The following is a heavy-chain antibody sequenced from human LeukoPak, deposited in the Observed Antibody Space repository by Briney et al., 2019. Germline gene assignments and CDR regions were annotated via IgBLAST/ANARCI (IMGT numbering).Heavy chain of an antibody. Sequence: GASVKVSCKASGYTFSTYSVHWVRQALGQGLEWMGIINPRGGDTNYAQKFQGRVTMTRDTSTSTVYMELSSLRSEDTAVYYCARVRSGDYFGSGSYFGYWGQGTLVTVSS. D-gene: IGHD3-10*01. CDR1: GYTFSTYS. CDR2: INPRGGDT. V-gene: IGHV1-46*01. J-gene: IGHJ4*02. CDR3: ARVRSGDYFGSGSYFGY.